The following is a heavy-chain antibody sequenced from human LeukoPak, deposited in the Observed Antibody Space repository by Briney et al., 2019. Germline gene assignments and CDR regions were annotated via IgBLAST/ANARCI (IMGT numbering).Heavy chain of an antibody. J-gene: IGHJ4*02. CDR1: GFTFSSYA. Sequence: GGSLRLSCAASGFTFSSYAMSWVRQAPGKGLEWVSAISGSSGSTYYADSVKGRFTISRDNSKNTLYLQMSSLRAEDTAVYYCAKDRGSSSLYFDYWGQRTLVTVSS. D-gene: IGHD6-13*01. CDR3: AKDRGSSSLYFDY. CDR2: ISGSSGST. V-gene: IGHV3-23*01.